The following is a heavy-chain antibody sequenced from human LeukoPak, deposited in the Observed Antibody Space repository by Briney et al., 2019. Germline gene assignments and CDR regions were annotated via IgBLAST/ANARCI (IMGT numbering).Heavy chain of an antibody. CDR2: ISGSGGST. D-gene: IGHD6-25*01. CDR1: GFTFSSYA. J-gene: IGHJ3*02. CDR3: ARDRLGTLDAFDI. Sequence: PGGSPRLSCAASGFTFSSYAMSWVRQAPGKGLEWVSAISGSGGSTYYADSVKGRFTISRDNSKNTLYLQMNSLRAEDTAVYYCARDRLGTLDAFDIWGQGTMVTVSS. V-gene: IGHV3-23*01.